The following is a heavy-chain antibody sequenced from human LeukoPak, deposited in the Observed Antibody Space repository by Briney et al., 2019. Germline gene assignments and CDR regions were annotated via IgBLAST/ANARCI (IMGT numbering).Heavy chain of an antibody. V-gene: IGHV1-2*06. D-gene: IGHD6-6*01. J-gene: IGHJ4*02. CDR1: GYSFVGYH. Sequence: ASVKVSCKASGYSFVGYHMHWVRQAPGQGLEWMGRINPNSGGTNYAQKFQGRVTMTRDTSISTAYMELSRLTSDDTAVYYCAPEYSSSWYHFDYWGQGTLVTVSS. CDR3: APEYSSSWYHFDY. CDR2: INPNSGGT.